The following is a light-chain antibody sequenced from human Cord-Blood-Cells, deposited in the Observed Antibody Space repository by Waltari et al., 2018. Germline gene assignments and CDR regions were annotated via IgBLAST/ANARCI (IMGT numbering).Light chain of an antibody. V-gene: IGLV2-11*01. J-gene: IGLJ3*02. Sequence: QSALTQPRSVSGSPGQSVTTSCTVTSGDVGGYNYVAWYQQHPGKAPKPMIYDVSKRPSGVPDRFSGSKSGNTASLTISGLQAEDEADYYCCSYAGSYTWVFGGGTKLTVL. CDR3: CSYAGSYTWV. CDR1: SGDVGGYNY. CDR2: DVS.